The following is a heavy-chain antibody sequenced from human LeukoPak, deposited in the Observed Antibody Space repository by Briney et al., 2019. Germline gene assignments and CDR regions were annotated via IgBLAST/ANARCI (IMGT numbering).Heavy chain of an antibody. D-gene: IGHD3-9*01. J-gene: IGHJ4*02. V-gene: IGHV3-21*01. Sequence: GGSLRLSCAASGFAFSSYSMNWVHQAPGQGLEWVSSISSSSSYIYYADSVKGRFTISRDNAKNSLYLQMNSLRAEDTAVYYCARGYDILTGYDYWGQGTLVTVSS. CDR1: GFAFSSYS. CDR3: ARGYDILTGYDY. CDR2: ISSSSSYI.